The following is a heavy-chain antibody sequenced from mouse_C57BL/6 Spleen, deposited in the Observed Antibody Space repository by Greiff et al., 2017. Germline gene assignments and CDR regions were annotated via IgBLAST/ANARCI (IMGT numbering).Heavy chain of an antibody. CDR3: ARGYYFDD. J-gene: IGHJ2*01. V-gene: IGHV1-4*01. Sequence: QVQLQQSGAELARPGASVKMSCKASGFTFTSYTMHWVKQRPGQGLEWVGYINPSSGYTKYTQKFKDKATLTADKSSSTAYMQLSSLTSEDSAVYYCARGYYFDDWGQGTTLTVSS. CDR2: INPSSGYT. CDR1: GFTFTSYT.